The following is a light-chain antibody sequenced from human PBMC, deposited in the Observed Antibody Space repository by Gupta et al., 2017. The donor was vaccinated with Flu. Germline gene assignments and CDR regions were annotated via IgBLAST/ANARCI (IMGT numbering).Light chain of an antibody. CDR2: EDT. CDR3: QSDDSSHHWV. CDR1: SGSIANNF. Sequence: NFMLTPPHSVSESPGKTVPISCTRTSGSIANNFAQWYQQRPGSGPTTVIYEDTQRPSGVPDRFSGSSDSSSNSASLTISGLETEDEADYYCQSDDSSHHWVFGGGTKLTVL. J-gene: IGLJ3*02. V-gene: IGLV6-57*03.